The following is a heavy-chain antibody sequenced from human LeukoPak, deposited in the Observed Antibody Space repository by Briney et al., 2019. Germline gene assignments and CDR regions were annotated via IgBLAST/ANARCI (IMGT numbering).Heavy chain of an antibody. CDR2: ISSSSSTI. J-gene: IGHJ3*02. CDR1: GFTFSNYN. D-gene: IGHD3-22*01. Sequence: GGSLRRSCAASGFTFSNYNMNWVRQAPGEGLEWGSYISSSSSTIYYADSVKGRFTISRDNAKNSLYLQMNSLRAEDTAVYYCARSREYYHSSAYSAAFDIWGQGTMVTVSS. CDR3: ARSREYYHSSAYSAAFDI. V-gene: IGHV3-48*01.